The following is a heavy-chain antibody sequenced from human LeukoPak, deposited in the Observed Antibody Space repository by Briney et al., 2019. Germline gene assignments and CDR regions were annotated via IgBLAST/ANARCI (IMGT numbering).Heavy chain of an antibody. CDR2: IYHSGST. V-gene: IGHV4-4*02. Sequence: PSETLSLTCAVSGGSISSSNWWSWVRQPPGKGLEWIGEIYHSGSTNYNPSLKSRVTILLDTSKNQFSLKLSSVTAADTAVYYCARLTWELPPGGLYYNYYIDVWDKGATVTVSS. CDR3: ARLTWELPPGGLYYNYYIDV. J-gene: IGHJ6*03. CDR1: GGSISSSNW. D-gene: IGHD1-26*01.